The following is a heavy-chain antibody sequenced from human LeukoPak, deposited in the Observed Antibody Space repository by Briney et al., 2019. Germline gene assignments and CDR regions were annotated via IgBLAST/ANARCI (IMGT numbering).Heavy chain of an antibody. V-gene: IGHV3-23*01. Sequence: GGSLRLSCAASGFSFTSYAMSWVRQAPGKGLEWVSTITSNGGSTDYADSVKGRFTISRDSSKNTLDLQMNSLRAEDAAVYYRARDSRYYFDYWGQGTLVTVSS. CDR3: ARDSRYYFDY. J-gene: IGHJ4*02. CDR1: GFSFTSYA. CDR2: ITSNGGST.